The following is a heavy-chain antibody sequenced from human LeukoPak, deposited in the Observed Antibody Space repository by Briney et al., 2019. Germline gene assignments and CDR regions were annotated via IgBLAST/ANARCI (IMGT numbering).Heavy chain of an antibody. D-gene: IGHD2-15*01. J-gene: IGHJ4*02. CDR3: ARDTGYCSGGSCYRGPDY. CDR2: INHSGST. Sequence: SETLSLTCAVYGGSFSGYYWSWIRQPPGKGLEWIGEINHSGSTNYNPSLRSRVTISVDTSKNQFSLKLSSVTAADTAVYYCARDTGYCSGGSCYRGPDYWGQGTLVTVSS. V-gene: IGHV4-34*01. CDR1: GGSFSGYY.